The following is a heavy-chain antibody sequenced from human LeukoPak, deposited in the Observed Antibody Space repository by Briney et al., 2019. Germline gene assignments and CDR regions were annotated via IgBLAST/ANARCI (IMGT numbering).Heavy chain of an antibody. CDR3: ARGSIAGRVRYFDL. Sequence: SETLSLTCTVSGDSISSDDYYWSWIRQPAGKGLEWIGRFSASGNSNYNPSLKSRLTISVDTSKNQFSLKLTSVTPEDTAVYYCARGSIAGRVRYFDLWGRGTLVTVSS. D-gene: IGHD6-6*01. CDR1: GDSISSDDYY. V-gene: IGHV4-61*02. J-gene: IGHJ2*01. CDR2: FSASGNS.